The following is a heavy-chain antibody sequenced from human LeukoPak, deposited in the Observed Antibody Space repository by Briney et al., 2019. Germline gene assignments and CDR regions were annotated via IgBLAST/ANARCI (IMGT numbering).Heavy chain of an antibody. D-gene: IGHD3-22*01. V-gene: IGHV3-23*01. J-gene: IGHJ4*02. CDR2: FSGPVETT. Sequence: GGSLRLSCVASGFTFNNYAISWVRHVPGKRLEWVSTFSGPVETTYYAPSVRGRFTISRDNSKNSLSLQMNSLRAEDTAIYYCAKAIDTSGYNFERGADYWGQGTLVTVSS. CDR3: AKAIDTSGYNFERGADY. CDR1: GFTFNNYA.